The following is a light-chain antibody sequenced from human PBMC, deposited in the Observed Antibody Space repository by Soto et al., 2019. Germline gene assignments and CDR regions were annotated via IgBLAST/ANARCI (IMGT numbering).Light chain of an antibody. CDR2: DAS. CDR3: QQYGSSPWT. V-gene: IGKV3-20*01. CDR1: QSVSSSY. J-gene: IGKJ1*01. Sequence: EIVLTQSPGSLSLSPGERATLSCRASQSVSSSYLAWYQQKPGQAPRLLIYDASSRATGIPDRFSGSGSGTDFTLTISRLEPEDCAVYYCQQYGSSPWTFGQGTKLEIK.